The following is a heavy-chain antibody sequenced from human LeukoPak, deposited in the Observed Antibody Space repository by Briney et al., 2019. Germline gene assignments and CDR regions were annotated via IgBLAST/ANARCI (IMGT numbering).Heavy chain of an antibody. Sequence: ASVKVSCKASGGTFSSYAISWMRQAPGQGLEWMGGIIPIFGTANYAQKFQGRVTITTDESTSTAYMELSSLRSEDTAVYYCARGRLLYYFDYRGQGTLVTVSS. J-gene: IGHJ4*02. CDR1: GGTFSSYA. V-gene: IGHV1-69*05. D-gene: IGHD2-2*01. CDR3: ARGRLLYYFDY. CDR2: IIPIFGTA.